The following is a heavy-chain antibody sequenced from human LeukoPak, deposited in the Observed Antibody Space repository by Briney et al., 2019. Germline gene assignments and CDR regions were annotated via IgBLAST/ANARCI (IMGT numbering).Heavy chain of an antibody. CDR2: INPNSGGT. Sequence: LRASVKVSCKASGYTFTGYFIHWVRQAPGQGLEWMGWINPNSGGTNYAQELQGRVTMTTDTSTSTAYMELRSLRSDDTAVYYCARTEYSSGKNWFDPWGQGTLVTVSS. D-gene: IGHD6-19*01. V-gene: IGHV1-2*02. CDR1: GYTFTGYF. CDR3: ARTEYSSGKNWFDP. J-gene: IGHJ5*02.